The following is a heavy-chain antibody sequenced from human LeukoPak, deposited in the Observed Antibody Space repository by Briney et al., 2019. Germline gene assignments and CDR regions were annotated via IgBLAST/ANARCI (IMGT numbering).Heavy chain of an antibody. D-gene: IGHD6-19*01. Sequence: SETLSLTCTVSGGSISSYYWSWIRQPPGKGLEWIGYIYYSGSTNYNPSLKSRVTISVDTSKNQFSLKLSSVTAADTAVYFCAGYSSGWSSGGGYWGQGTLVTVSS. CDR2: IYYSGST. CDR3: AGYSSGWSSGGGY. V-gene: IGHV4-59*01. J-gene: IGHJ4*02. CDR1: GGSISSYY.